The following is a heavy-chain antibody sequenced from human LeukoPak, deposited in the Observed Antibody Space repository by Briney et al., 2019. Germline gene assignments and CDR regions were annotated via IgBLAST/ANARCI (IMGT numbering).Heavy chain of an antibody. CDR3: ARGGGSYSYDY. J-gene: IGHJ4*02. D-gene: IGHD2-15*01. V-gene: IGHV4-59*01. CDR1: GGSISSNY. Sequence: SETLSPTSTVAGGSISSNYWSWIRHPPGKGLEWSGYIHYSGSTNYNPSLKSRVTISVDTSKNQFSLKLSSVTAADTAVYYCARGGGSYSYDYWGQGTLVTVSS. CDR2: IHYSGST.